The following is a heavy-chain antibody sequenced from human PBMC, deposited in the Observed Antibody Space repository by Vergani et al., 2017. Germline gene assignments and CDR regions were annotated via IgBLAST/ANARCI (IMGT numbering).Heavy chain of an antibody. Sequence: EVQLVESGGGLVKRGGSLRLSCAASGFTFSSYSMNWVRQAPGKGLEWVSSISSSSSYIHYSDSLKGRFTISRDNAKSSLYLQMNSLRAEDTGVYYCARYRYCHGSGSYPYSYYYGLDVWGQGTAVTVSS. CDR1: GFTFSSYS. CDR2: ISSSSSYI. V-gene: IGHV3-21*01. CDR3: ARYRYCHGSGSYPYSYYYGLDV. D-gene: IGHD3-10*01. J-gene: IGHJ6*02.